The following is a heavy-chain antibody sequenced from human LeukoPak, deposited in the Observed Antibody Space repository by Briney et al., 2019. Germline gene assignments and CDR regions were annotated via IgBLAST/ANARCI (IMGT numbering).Heavy chain of an antibody. J-gene: IGHJ4*02. D-gene: IGHD3-22*01. V-gene: IGHV4-4*07. Sequence: PSETLSLTCTVSGGFISSYYWSWIRQPAGKGLEWIGRIYVSGSTNYNPSLKSRVTISVDTSKNQFSLKLSSVTAADTAVYYCARVLHDSSGYYFDYWGQGTLVTVSS. CDR1: GGFISSYY. CDR3: ARVLHDSSGYYFDY. CDR2: IYVSGST.